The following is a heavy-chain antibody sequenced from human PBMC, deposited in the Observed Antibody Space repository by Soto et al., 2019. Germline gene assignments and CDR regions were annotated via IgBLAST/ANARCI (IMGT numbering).Heavy chain of an antibody. CDR1: GYTFTSYG. Sequence: ASVKVSCKASGYTFTSYGISWVRQAPGQGLEWMGWISAYNGNTNYAQKLQGRVTMTTDTSTSTAYMELRSLRSDDTAVFYCARDYYDSSGYSNWFDPWGQGTLVTVSS. CDR2: ISAYNGNT. CDR3: ARDYYDSSGYSNWFDP. J-gene: IGHJ5*02. V-gene: IGHV1-18*01. D-gene: IGHD3-22*01.